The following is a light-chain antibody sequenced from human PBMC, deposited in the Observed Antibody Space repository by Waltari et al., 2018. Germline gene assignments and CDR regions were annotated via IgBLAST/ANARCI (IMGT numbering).Light chain of an antibody. CDR2: KIS. CDR3: LQATKFPRT. Sequence: DIVMTQTPLSSPVTLGQPASISCRSSQSLVHSNGNTYLSWLHQRPGQPPRLLIYKISNRVSGVPDRFSGSGAWTDFTLKISRVEAEDVGMYYCLQATKFPRTFGQGTKVEIK. V-gene: IGKV2-24*01. J-gene: IGKJ1*01. CDR1: QSLVHSNGNTY.